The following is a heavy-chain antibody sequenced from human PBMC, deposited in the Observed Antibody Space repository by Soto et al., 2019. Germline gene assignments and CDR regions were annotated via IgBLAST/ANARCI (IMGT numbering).Heavy chain of an antibody. V-gene: IGHV1-24*01. Sequence: ASVKVSCKVSGYTLTELSMHWVRQAPGKGLEWMGGFDPEDGETIYAQKFQGRVTMTEDTSTDTAYMELSSLRSDDTAVYYCARDSVYPENYYYYYGMDVWGQGTTVTVSS. CDR3: ARDSVYPENYYYYYGMDV. J-gene: IGHJ6*02. CDR2: FDPEDGET. CDR1: GYTLTELS. D-gene: IGHD3-16*01.